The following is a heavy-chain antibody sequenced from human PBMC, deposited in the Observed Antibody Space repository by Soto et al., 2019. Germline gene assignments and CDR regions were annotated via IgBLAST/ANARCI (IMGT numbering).Heavy chain of an antibody. J-gene: IGHJ3*02. CDR1: GFTFSSYD. CDR2: IGTAGDT. CDR3: ALVPPTYNWNDDPGSFDI. D-gene: IGHD1-20*01. V-gene: IGHV3-13*01. Sequence: EVQLVESGGGLVQPGGSLRLSCAASGFTFSSYDMHWVRQATGKGLEWVSAIGTAGDTYYPGSVKGRFTISRENAKNSLYLQMNSLRAGDTAVYYSALVPPTYNWNDDPGSFDIWGQGTMVTVCS.